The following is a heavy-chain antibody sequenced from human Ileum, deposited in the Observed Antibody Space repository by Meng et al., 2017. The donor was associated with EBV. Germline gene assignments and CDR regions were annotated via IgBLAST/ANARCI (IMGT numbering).Heavy chain of an antibody. Sequence: QLQESGPGLVNPSETLSLTCFVSGGPVSSDSYHWSWIRQSPGRGLEWIGHTYGSDINYSPSFQSRVTISIDTAKNQLFLKLTSVTAADTAMYYCAYYRVGRGGVGSWGQGTLVTVSS. CDR2: TYGSDI. D-gene: IGHD3-16*01. J-gene: IGHJ4*02. CDR1: GGPVSSDSYH. CDR3: AYYRVGRGGVGS. V-gene: IGHV4-61*01.